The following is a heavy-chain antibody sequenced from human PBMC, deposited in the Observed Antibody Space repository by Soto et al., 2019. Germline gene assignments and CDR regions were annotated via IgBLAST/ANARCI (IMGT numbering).Heavy chain of an antibody. CDR2: IFSSGTT. V-gene: IGHV4-30-4*01. J-gene: IGHJ6*02. CDR3: ARVPSPFDYYYAMDV. Sequence: QVQLRESGPGLVMPSQTLSLTCTVSGDSISSGNKYWSWIRQPPGKALEWIGYIFSSGTTYYNPSVNSRLTMSLDPSQNQFSLKVHSVTDADAAVYYCARVPSPFDYYYAMDVWGQGTTVTVSS. D-gene: IGHD3-16*01. CDR1: GDSISSGNKY.